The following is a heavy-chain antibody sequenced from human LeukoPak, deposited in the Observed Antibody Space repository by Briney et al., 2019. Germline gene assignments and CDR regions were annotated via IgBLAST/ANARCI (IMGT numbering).Heavy chain of an antibody. J-gene: IGHJ4*02. D-gene: IGHD5-18*01. V-gene: IGHV3-11*04. Sequence: GGSLRLSCAASGFTFSDYYMSWIRQAPGKGLEWVSYISSSGSTIYYADSVKGRFTISRDNAKNSLYLQMNSLRAEDTAVYYCASNRIQLWLAYWGQGTLVTVSS. CDR3: ASNRIQLWLAY. CDR1: GFTFSDYY. CDR2: ISSSGSTI.